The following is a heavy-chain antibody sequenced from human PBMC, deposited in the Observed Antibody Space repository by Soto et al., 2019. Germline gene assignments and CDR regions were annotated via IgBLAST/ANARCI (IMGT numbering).Heavy chain of an antibody. D-gene: IGHD2-2*01. V-gene: IGHV1-69*12. CDR3: ARGGRAPGDIVLVPSYYYGMDV. CDR2: IIPIFGTA. Sequence: QVQLVQSGAEVKKPGSSVKVSCKASGGTFSSYAISWVRQAPGQGLEWMGGIIPIFGTANYAQKFQGRVTITADQSTRTAYRELSSLRSEDTAVYYCARGGRAPGDIVLVPSYYYGMDVWGQGTTVTVSS. CDR1: GGTFSSYA. J-gene: IGHJ6*02.